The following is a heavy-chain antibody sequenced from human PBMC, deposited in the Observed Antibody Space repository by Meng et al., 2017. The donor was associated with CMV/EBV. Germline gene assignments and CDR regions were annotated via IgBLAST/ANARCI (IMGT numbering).Heavy chain of an antibody. CDR3: AKGRRVATPGGFDY. CDR1: GFTFDDYA. Sequence: LSLTCAASGFTFDDYAMHWVRQAPGKGLEWVSGISWNSGSIGYADSVKGRFTISRDNAKNSLYLQMNSLRAEDTALYYCAKGRRVATPGGFDYWGQGTLVTVSS. J-gene: IGHJ4*02. CDR2: ISWNSGSI. V-gene: IGHV3-9*01. D-gene: IGHD5-12*01.